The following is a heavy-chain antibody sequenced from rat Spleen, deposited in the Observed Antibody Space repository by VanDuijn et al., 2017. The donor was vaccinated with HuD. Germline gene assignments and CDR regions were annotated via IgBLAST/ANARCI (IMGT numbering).Heavy chain of an antibody. J-gene: IGHJ2*01. CDR1: GFTFSDYY. CDR3: ARRTLTTDGPVRVFNY. CDR2: ITNSGGST. D-gene: IGHD1-11*01. Sequence: EVQLVESDGGLVQPGRSLKLSCVASGFTFSDYYMAWVRQAPTKGLEWVASITNSGGSTYYRDSVKGRFTISRDNAKNTQYLKMDSLRSEDTATYFCARRTLTTDGPVRVFNYGGQGFMVTVSS. V-gene: IGHV5S13*01.